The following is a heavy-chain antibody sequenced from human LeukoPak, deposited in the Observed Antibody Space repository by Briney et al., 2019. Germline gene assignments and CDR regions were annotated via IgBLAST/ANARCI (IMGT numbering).Heavy chain of an antibody. CDR2: ISSASGSI. D-gene: IGHD2-2*01. CDR1: GFTFSSYS. Sequence: HPGGSLRLSCAASGFTFSSYSMNWVRQAPGKGLEWVSYISSASGSIYYADSVKGRFTISRDNAKNSLFLQMNSLRAEDTAVYYCARLPAYCSSTGCYYDYWGQGTLVTVSS. CDR3: ARLPAYCSSTGCYYDY. V-gene: IGHV3-48*04. J-gene: IGHJ4*02.